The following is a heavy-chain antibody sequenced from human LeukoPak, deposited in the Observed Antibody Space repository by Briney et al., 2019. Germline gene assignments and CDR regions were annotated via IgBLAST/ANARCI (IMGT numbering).Heavy chain of an antibody. J-gene: IGHJ4*02. CDR2: ISSRSSYI. Sequence: GGSLRLSCAASGFTFSTYNMNWVRQAPGKGLEWVSSISSRSSYIYYADSVKGRFTISRDNAKNSLYLQMNSLRVEDTAVYYCARRSGLEYWGQGTLVTVSS. D-gene: IGHD1-26*01. V-gene: IGHV3-21*01. CDR1: GFTFSTYN. CDR3: ARRSGLEY.